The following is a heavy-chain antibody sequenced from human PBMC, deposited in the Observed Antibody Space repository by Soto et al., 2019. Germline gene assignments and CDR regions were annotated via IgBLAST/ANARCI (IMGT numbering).Heavy chain of an antibody. CDR3: ARPEDGYNFID. D-gene: IGHD5-12*01. CDR2: INAGNGNT. Sequence: QVQLVQSGAEVKKPGASVKVSCKASGYTFTSYAMHWVRQAPGQRREWMGWINAGNGNTKYSQKFQGRVTITRDTSASTAYMELSSLRSEDTAVYYCARPEDGYNFIDWGQGTLVTVSS. CDR1: GYTFTSYA. V-gene: IGHV1-3*01. J-gene: IGHJ4*02.